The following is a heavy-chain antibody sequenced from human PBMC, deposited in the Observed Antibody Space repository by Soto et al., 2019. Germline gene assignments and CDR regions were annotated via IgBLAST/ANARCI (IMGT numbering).Heavy chain of an antibody. Sequence: EVQLVESGGGLVQPGRSLRLSCVASGFTFDDYAMHWVRQVPGKGLEWVSGILWNSECIVYADSVKGRFTISRDNAKNPLYLQMNSLRVEDTAFYYWVKGDISTWLNWFDAWGQGALLTVSS. CDR2: ILWNSECI. D-gene: IGHD3-16*02. CDR3: VKGDISTWLNWFDA. CDR1: GFTFDDYA. J-gene: IGHJ5*02. V-gene: IGHV3-9*01.